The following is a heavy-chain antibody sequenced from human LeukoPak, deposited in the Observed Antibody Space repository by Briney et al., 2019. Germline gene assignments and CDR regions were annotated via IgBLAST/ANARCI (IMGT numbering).Heavy chain of an antibody. CDR1: GGSISSYY. CDR2: IYTSGTT. CDR3: AREGSGSLRD. J-gene: IGHJ4*02. V-gene: IGHV4-4*07. Sequence: PSETLSLTCTVSGGSISSYYWSWIRQPAGKGLEWVGRIYTSGTTNYNPSLKSRVTMSLDTTKNQYSLKLSSVTAADTAVYYCAREGSGSLRDWGQGTLVTVSS. D-gene: IGHD3-10*01.